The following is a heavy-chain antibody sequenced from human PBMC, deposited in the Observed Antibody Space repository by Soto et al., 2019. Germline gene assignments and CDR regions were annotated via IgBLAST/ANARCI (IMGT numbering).Heavy chain of an antibody. V-gene: IGHV4-59*01. CDR1: GGSISSYY. D-gene: IGHD2-2*01. CDR2: IYYSGST. Sequence: SETLSLTCTVSGGSISSYYWSWIRQPPGKGLEWIGYIYYSGSTNYNPSLKSRVTISVDTSKNQFSLKLSSVTAADTAVYYCARGLYCSSTSCYHDYYYYYMDVWGKGTTVTVSS. J-gene: IGHJ6*03. CDR3: ARGLYCSSTSCYHDYYYYYMDV.